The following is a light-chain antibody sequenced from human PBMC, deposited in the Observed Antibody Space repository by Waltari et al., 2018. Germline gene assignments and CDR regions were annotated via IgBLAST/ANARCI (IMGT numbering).Light chain of an antibody. CDR3: AAWDDTLSAVL. CDR1: RSNIGINY. J-gene: IGLJ3*02. CDR2: RNN. Sequence: QSVLTQPPSASGTPGQRVTISCSGSRSNIGINYVYWYQHLPGTTPKLLIYRNNQRHSGVPDRFSGSKSGTSASLAISGLRSEDEADYYCAAWDDTLSAVLFGGGTNLTVL. V-gene: IGLV1-47*01.